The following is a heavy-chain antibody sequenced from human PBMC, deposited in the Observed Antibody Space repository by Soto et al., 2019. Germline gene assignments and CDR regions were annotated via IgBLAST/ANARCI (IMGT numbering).Heavy chain of an antibody. J-gene: IGHJ4*02. CDR3: ARAISGYVT. CDR2: INAGNGDP. D-gene: IGHD5-12*01. CDR1: GINYNTYA. Sequence: QVQLVQSGAEMKKPGASVKLSCKSSGINYNTYAIHWVRQAPGHGLEWMGWINAGNGDPRYAQHFQGRVTLTRDTSVSTVYMDLDRLKSEDTGVYYCARAISGYVTWGQGTLVTVSS. V-gene: IGHV1-3*01.